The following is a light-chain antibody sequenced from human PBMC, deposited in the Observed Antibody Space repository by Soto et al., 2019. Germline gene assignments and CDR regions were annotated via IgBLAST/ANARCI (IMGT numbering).Light chain of an antibody. CDR2: DVS. CDR1: NSDAGGYDY. Sequence: QSVLAQPASVSGSPGQSIAISCTGTNSDAGGYDYVSWYQQHPGKAPKLMIYDVSNRPSGVSNRFSGSKSDNTASLTISGLQAEDEADYYCSSYTSSSTYVFGTGTKVTVL. CDR3: SSYTSSSTYV. J-gene: IGLJ1*01. V-gene: IGLV2-14*01.